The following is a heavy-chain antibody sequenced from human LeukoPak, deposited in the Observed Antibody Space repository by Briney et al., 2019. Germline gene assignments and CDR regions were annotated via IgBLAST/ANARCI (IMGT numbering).Heavy chain of an antibody. J-gene: IGHJ4*02. CDR3: AREADIAVADDSWDY. CDR1: GYTFTSYA. D-gene: IGHD6-19*01. CDR2: INTNTGNP. V-gene: IGHV7-4-1*02. Sequence: ASVKVSCKASGYTFTSYAMNWVRQAPGRGLEWMGWINTNTGNPTYAQGFTGRFVFSLDTSVSTAYLQISSLKAEDTAVYYCAREADIAVADDSWDYWGQGTLVTVSS.